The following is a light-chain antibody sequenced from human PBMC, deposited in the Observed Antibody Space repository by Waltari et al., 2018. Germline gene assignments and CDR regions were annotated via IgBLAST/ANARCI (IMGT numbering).Light chain of an antibody. CDR1: QCVGRA. CDR2: DTS. CDR3: QMYVRLPVT. J-gene: IGKJ1*01. Sequence: EIVLTQSPGTLALSPGERATLSCRASQCVGRALPWYQQKPGQAPRLLIYDTSTRATGISDKFSGSGSGTDFSLTISRVEPEDFAVYFCQMYVRLPVTFGQGTKVEVK. V-gene: IGKV3-20*01.